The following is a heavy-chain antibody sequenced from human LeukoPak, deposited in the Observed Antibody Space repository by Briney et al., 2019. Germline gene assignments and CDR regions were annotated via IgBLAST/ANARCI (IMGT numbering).Heavy chain of an antibody. CDR3: AKAPDGWIQLWLYYYMDV. Sequence: GGSLRLSCAVSGFTFNGYGMHWVRQAPGKGLEWVAFIRYDGRNKNYADSVKGRFTISRDNSKNTLYLQMNSLRAEDTAVYYCAKAPDGWIQLWLYYYMDVWGKGTTVTVSS. J-gene: IGHJ6*03. CDR1: GFTFNGYG. CDR2: IRYDGRNK. D-gene: IGHD5-18*01. V-gene: IGHV3-30*02.